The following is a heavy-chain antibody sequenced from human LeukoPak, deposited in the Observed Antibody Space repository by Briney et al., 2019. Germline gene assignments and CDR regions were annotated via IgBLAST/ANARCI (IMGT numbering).Heavy chain of an antibody. CDR2: IYYSGST. V-gene: IGHV4-39*01. D-gene: IGHD6-19*01. CDR3: ARRQLPQRPSDC. J-gene: IGHJ4*02. CDR1: GGSISSSSYY. Sequence: SETLSLTCTVSGGSISSSSYYWGWIRQPPGKGLEWIGSIYYSGSTYYNPSLKSRVTISVDTSKNQFSLKLSSVTAADTAVYYCARRQLPQRPSDCWGQGTLVTVSS.